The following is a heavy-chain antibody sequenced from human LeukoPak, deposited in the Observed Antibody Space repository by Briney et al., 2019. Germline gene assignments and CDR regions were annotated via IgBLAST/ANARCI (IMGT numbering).Heavy chain of an antibody. CDR3: ATDLLTGDDWYFDL. D-gene: IGHD7-27*01. V-gene: IGHV1-69-2*01. CDR1: GYTFTDYY. J-gene: IGHJ2*01. CDR2: VDPEDGET. Sequence: ASVKVPCKVSGYTFTDYYMHWVQQAPGKGLEWMGLVDPEDGETIYAEKFQGRVTITADTSTDTAYMELSSLRSEDTAVYYCATDLLTGDDWYFDLWGRGTLVTVSS.